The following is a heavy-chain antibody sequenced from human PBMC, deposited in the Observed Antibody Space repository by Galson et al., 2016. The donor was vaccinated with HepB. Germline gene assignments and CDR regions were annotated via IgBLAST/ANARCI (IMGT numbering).Heavy chain of an antibody. Sequence: SLRLSCAASGFTFSSYGMHWVRQAPGKGLEWVAVIWYDGSNKYYADSVKGRFTISRDNSKNTLYLQMNSLRAEDTAVYYCAHPRTPTTSYFDYWGQGTLVTGSS. D-gene: IGHD4-11*01. CDR1: GFTFSSYG. V-gene: IGHV3-33*01. J-gene: IGHJ4*02. CDR3: AHPRTPTTSYFDY. CDR2: IWYDGSNK.